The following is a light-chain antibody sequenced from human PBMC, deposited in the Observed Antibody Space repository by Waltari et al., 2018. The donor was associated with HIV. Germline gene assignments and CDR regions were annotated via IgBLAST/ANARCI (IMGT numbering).Light chain of an antibody. Sequence: QSALTQPRSVSGSPGQSVTISCTGTSSDVAGHTYVPWYQHKPGKAPQLIIYDVSQRPSGGPARFSGSTSGNAAALTTSGLQAEDEADDYCSSYAGTYPRSWVFGGGTKLTVL. CDR1: SSDVAGHTY. CDR2: DVS. V-gene: IGLV2-11*01. CDR3: SSYAGTYPRSWV. J-gene: IGLJ3*02.